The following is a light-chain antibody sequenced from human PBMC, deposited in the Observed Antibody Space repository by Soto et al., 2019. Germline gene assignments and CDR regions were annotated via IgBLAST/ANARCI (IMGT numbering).Light chain of an antibody. CDR2: GAS. CDR3: QQYNTWWT. Sequence: DIVMTPSPVTLSVSPGERITLSCRASRSTNSNLAWYQQKPGQAPRLLFYGASVRATGIPDRFTGSGSGTDFTLTITSLQSEDFAVYYCQQYNTWWTFGQGTKVDIK. J-gene: IGKJ1*01. V-gene: IGKV3-15*01. CDR1: RSTNSN.